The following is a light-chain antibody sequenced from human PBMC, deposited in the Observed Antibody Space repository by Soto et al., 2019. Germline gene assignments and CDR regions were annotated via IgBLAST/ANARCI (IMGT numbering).Light chain of an antibody. CDR3: QHYNSYSP. V-gene: IGKV1-5*03. CDR2: KAS. CDR1: QSIGNL. Sequence: DIQMTQSPSTLSASVGDRVIITCRASQSIGNLLAWYQQKPGKAPNLLIYKASTLESGVPSMFSGSGSGTEFTLTISSLQADDFATYYCQHYNSYSPFGGGTKVEIK. J-gene: IGKJ4*02.